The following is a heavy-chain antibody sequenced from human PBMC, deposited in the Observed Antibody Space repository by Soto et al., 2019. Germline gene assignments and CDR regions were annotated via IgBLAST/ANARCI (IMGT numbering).Heavy chain of an antibody. D-gene: IGHD3-16*01. V-gene: IGHV4-59*02. J-gene: IGHJ6*03. CDR3: ARTLDYGHMDV. CDR1: GASVRDQY. Sequence: QVQLQESGPRLVNPSETLSLTCTVSGASVRDQYWTWIRQPPGKRLEFIGYIFSVVRTKYNPSHGSRVTISVDTSKNQFSLRLTSVAATDTAVYYCARTLDYGHMDVWGKGTTVTVSS. CDR2: IFSVVRT.